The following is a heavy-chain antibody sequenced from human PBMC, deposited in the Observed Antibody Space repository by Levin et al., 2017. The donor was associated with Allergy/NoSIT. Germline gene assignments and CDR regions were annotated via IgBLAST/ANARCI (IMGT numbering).Heavy chain of an antibody. CDR2: ISAYNGNT. J-gene: IGHJ4*02. CDR1: GYTFISYG. Sequence: ASVKVSCKASGYTFISYGISWVRQAPGQGLEWMGWISAYNGNTNYAQKLQGRVTMTTDTSTSTAYMELRSLRSDDTAVYYCARDRDLGHPCDYWGQGTLVTVSS. CDR3: ARDRDLGHPCDY. D-gene: IGHD3-10*01. V-gene: IGHV1-18*01.